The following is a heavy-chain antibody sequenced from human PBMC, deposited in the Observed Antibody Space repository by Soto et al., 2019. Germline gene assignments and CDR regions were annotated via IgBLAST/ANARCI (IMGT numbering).Heavy chain of an antibody. V-gene: IGHV3-30-3*01. CDR2: ISYDGSNK. Sequence: HPGGSLRLSCAASGFTFSSYAMHWVRQAPGKGLEWVAVISYDGSNKYYADSVKGRFTISRDNSKNTLYLQMNSLRAEDTAVYYCAREGYSSGWSHYQVFDYWGQGTLVTVSS. D-gene: IGHD6-19*01. J-gene: IGHJ4*02. CDR3: AREGYSSGWSHYQVFDY. CDR1: GFTFSSYA.